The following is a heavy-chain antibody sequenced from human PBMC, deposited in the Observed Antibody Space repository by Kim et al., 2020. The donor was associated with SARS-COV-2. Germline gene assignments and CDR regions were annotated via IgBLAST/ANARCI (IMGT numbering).Heavy chain of an antibody. J-gene: IGHJ4*02. CDR1: GGSISSSSYY. CDR2: IYYSGST. V-gene: IGHV4-39*01. D-gene: IGHD4-17*01. Sequence: SETLSLTCTVSGGSISSSSYYWGWIRQPPGKGLEWIGSIYYSGSTYYNPSLKSRVTISVDTSKNQFSLKLSSVTAADTAVYYCARLYLTTNWGQGTLVTVSS. CDR3: ARLYLTTN.